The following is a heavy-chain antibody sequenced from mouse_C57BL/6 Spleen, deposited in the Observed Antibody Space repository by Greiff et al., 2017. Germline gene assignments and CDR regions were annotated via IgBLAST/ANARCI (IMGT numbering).Heavy chain of an antibody. CDR3: TSGNYSYYFDY. V-gene: IGHV14-4*01. Sequence: EVQRVESGAELVRPGASVKLSCTASGFNIKDDYMHWVKQRPEQGLEWIGWIDPENGDTEYASKFQGKATITADTSSNTAYLQLSSLTSEDTAVYYCTSGNYSYYFDYWGQGTTLTVSS. J-gene: IGHJ2*01. CDR2: IDPENGDT. CDR1: GFNIKDDY. D-gene: IGHD2-1*01.